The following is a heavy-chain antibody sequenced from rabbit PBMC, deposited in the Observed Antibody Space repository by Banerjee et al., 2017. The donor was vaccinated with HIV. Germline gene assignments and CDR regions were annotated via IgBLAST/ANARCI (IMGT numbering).Heavy chain of an antibody. Sequence: QEQLEESGGDLVKPEGSLTLTCTASGFSFNNNYFMCWVRQAPGKGLEWIACIGAGSTYYATWAKGRFTISKTSSTTVTLQMTSLTAADTATYFCARDAGYAGSNLWGQGTLVTVS. V-gene: IGHV1S45*01. D-gene: IGHD4-2*01. CDR2: IGAGST. CDR1: GFSFNNNYF. J-gene: IGHJ4*01. CDR3: ARDAGYAGSNL.